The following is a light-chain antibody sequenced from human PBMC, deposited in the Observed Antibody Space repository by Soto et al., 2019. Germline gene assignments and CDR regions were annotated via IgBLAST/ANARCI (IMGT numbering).Light chain of an antibody. J-gene: IGKJ1*01. CDR1: QRISTW. Sequence: DIQMTQSPSTLSASVGDRVTITCRASQRISTWLAWYQQKPGKAPKLLVYKESTLERGVSSRFSGSGSGTEFTLTIIRLQPDDFATYYCQQYNSYSTFGQGTKVEIK. CDR3: QQYNSYST. CDR2: KES. V-gene: IGKV1-5*03.